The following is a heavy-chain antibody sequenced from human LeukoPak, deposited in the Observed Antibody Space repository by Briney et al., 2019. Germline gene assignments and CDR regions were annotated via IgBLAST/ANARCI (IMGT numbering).Heavy chain of an antibody. Sequence: PSETLSLTCTVSGGSISSHYWSWIRQPPGKGLEWIGYILYSGNTNYNPSLKSRVTMSVDTSKNQFSLKMTSVTAADTAVYYCAREVVVVVTTIPTLYYMDVWGKGTTVTVSS. J-gene: IGHJ6*03. CDR1: GGSISSHY. V-gene: IGHV4-59*08. CDR3: AREVVVVVTTIPTLYYMDV. CDR2: ILYSGNT. D-gene: IGHD2-21*02.